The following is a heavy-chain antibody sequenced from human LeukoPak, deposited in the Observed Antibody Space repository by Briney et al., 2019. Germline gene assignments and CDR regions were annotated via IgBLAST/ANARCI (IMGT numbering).Heavy chain of an antibody. CDR1: GGSFSGYY. Sequence: PSETLSLTSAVYGGSFSGYYWSWIRQPPGKGLEWIGEINHSGSTNYNPSLKSRVTISADTSKNQFSLKLSSVTAADTAVYYCARAPRRHWFDPWGQGTLATVSS. J-gene: IGHJ5*02. D-gene: IGHD6-25*01. CDR3: ARAPRRHWFDP. CDR2: INHSGST. V-gene: IGHV4-34*01.